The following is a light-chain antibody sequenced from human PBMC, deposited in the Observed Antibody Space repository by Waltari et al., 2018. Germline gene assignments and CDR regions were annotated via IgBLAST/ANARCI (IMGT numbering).Light chain of an antibody. Sequence: QAGLTQPPSVSKGLRQTATPTCTGNSNNVGNQRALWLQQHQGHPPKLLSYRNNNRPSMISERFSASRSGNTASLTITGLQPEDEADYYCSTWDISLSAHVFGTGTKVTVL. CDR2: RNN. V-gene: IGLV10-54*04. J-gene: IGLJ1*01. CDR3: STWDISLSAHV. CDR1: SNNVGNQR.